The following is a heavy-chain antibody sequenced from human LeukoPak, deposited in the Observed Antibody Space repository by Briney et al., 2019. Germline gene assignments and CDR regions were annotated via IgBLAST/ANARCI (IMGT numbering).Heavy chain of an antibody. J-gene: IGHJ5*02. D-gene: IGHD3-22*01. V-gene: IGHV4-34*01. Sequence: SETLSLTCAVYGGSFSGYYWSWIRQPPGKGLEWIGEINHSGSTNYNPSLKSRVTISVDTSKNQFSLKLSSVTAADTAVYYCAKDTYYYDSSGSRWFGHWGQGTLVTVSS. CDR1: GGSFSGYY. CDR2: INHSGST. CDR3: AKDTYYYDSSGSRWFGH.